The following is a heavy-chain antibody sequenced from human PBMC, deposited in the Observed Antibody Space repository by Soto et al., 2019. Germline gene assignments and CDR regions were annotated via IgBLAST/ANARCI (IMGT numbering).Heavy chain of an antibody. J-gene: IGHJ3*02. CDR3: AREGNCGGAGYSAGAGDI. CDR2: INTDGSST. Sequence: EVQLVESGGALVQPGGSLRLSCAASGFTFSSYWMYWVRQAPGQGLVWFSRINTDGSSTNYADSVKCRFTISRDNAQNTLSLQMNSLRPEDTALYDSAREGNCGGAGYSAGAGDIWGQGTMVTVSS. CDR1: GFTFSSYW. D-gene: IGHD2-21*02. V-gene: IGHV3-74*01.